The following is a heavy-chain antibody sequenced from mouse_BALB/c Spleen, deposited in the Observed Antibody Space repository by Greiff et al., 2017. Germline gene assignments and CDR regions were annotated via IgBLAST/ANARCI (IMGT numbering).Heavy chain of an antibody. CDR1: GFTFSSFG. CDR2: ISSGSSTI. J-gene: IGHJ3*01. D-gene: IGHD2-4*01. V-gene: IGHV5-17*02. Sequence: VQLKESGGGLVQPGGSRKLSCAASGFTFSSFGMHWVRQAPEKGLEWVAYISSGSSTIYYADTVKGRFTISRDNPKNTLFLQMTSLRSEDTAMYYCARSGSFYYDYDWFAYWGQGTLVTVSA. CDR3: ARSGSFYYDYDWFAY.